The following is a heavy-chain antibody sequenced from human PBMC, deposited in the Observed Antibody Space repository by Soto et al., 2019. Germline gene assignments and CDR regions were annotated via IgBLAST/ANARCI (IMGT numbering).Heavy chain of an antibody. CDR1: GFTFSSYA. D-gene: IGHD3-22*01. CDR3: AKAHDYYDSSGPDY. CDR2: ISGSGGST. Sequence: GGSLRLSCAASGFTFSSYAMSWVRQAPGKGLEWVSAISGSGGSTYYADSVKGRFTISRDNSKNTLYLQMNSLRAEDTAVYYCAKAHDYYDSSGPDYWGQGTLVTVSS. V-gene: IGHV3-23*01. J-gene: IGHJ4*02.